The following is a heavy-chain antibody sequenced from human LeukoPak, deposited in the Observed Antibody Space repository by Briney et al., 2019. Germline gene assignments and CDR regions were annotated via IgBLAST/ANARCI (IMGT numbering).Heavy chain of an antibody. Sequence: GGSLRLSCAASGFTFSSYGMHWVRQAPGKGLEWVAFIRYDGSNKYYADSVKGRFTISRDNSKNTLYLQMNSLRAEDTAVYYCAKDQRYPRYYFDYWGQGTLVTVSS. CDR1: GFTFSSYG. V-gene: IGHV3-30*02. CDR2: IRYDGSNK. D-gene: IGHD1-14*01. J-gene: IGHJ4*02. CDR3: AKDQRYPRYYFDY.